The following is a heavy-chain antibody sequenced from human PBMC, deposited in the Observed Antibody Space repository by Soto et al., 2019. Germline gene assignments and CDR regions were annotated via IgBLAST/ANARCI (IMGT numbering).Heavy chain of an antibody. V-gene: IGHV3-30*18. CDR1: GFTFSSYG. Sequence: QVQLVESGGGVVQPGRSLRLSCAASGFTFSSYGMHWVRQAPGKGLEWVAVISYDGSNKYYADSVKGRFTISRDNSENTLYLQMNSLRAEDTAVYYCAKDKGIVGATPHYGGQGTLVTVSS. CDR3: AKDKGIVGATPHY. J-gene: IGHJ4*02. D-gene: IGHD1-26*01. CDR2: ISYDGSNK.